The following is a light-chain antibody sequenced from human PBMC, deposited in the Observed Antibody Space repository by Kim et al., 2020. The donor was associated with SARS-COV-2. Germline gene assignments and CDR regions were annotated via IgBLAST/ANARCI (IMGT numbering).Light chain of an antibody. Sequence: DIQMTQSPSSLSASVGDRVTITCRASQSISSYLNWYQQKPGKAPKLLIYAASSLQSGVPSRFSGSGSGTDFTLTISSLQPEDFATYYCQQSYSTLYTFGQGTTLEI. CDR1: QSISSY. CDR2: AAS. J-gene: IGKJ2*01. CDR3: QQSYSTLYT. V-gene: IGKV1-39*01.